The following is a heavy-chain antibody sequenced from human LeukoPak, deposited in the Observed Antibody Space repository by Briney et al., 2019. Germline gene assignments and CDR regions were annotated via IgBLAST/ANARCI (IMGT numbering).Heavy chain of an antibody. Sequence: GGSLRLSCAASGFRLSDFNMNWVRQAPGKGLEWVSTISSDSRYIYYADSVKGRFTISRDNSKNTLYLQMNSLRAEDTAVYYCAKDFRRYGSGSYPDYWGQGTLVTVSS. CDR2: ISSDSRYI. CDR3: AKDFRRYGSGSYPDY. D-gene: IGHD3-10*01. J-gene: IGHJ4*02. CDR1: GFRLSDFN. V-gene: IGHV3-21*01.